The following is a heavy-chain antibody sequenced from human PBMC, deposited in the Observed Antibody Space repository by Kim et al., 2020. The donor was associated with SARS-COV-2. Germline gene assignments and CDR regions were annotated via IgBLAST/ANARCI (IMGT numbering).Heavy chain of an antibody. CDR2: ISGSSGST. D-gene: IGHD6-19*01. CDR1: GFTFSSYG. V-gene: IGHV3-23*01. CDR3: AKDRDQSSSSSYGMDV. J-gene: IGHJ6*02. Sequence: GGSLRLSCAASGFTFSSYGMTWVRQAPGKGLEWVSSISGSSGSTHYADSVKGRFTISRDNSKKTLHVQMNSLRAEDTAVYYCAKDRDQSSSSSYGMDVWGQGTTVTVSS.